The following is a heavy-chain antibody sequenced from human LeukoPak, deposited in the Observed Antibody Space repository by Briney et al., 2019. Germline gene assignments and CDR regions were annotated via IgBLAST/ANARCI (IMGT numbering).Heavy chain of an antibody. Sequence: ASVKVSCKASGYTFTGYYMHWVRQAPGQGLEWMGWINPNSGGTNYAQKFQGRVTMTRDTSISTAYMELSRLRSDDTAVYYCASYDSSPGSRQAYWFDPWGQGTLVTVSS. CDR1: GYTFTGYY. D-gene: IGHD3-22*01. CDR3: ASYDSSPGSRQAYWFDP. V-gene: IGHV1-2*02. CDR2: INPNSGGT. J-gene: IGHJ5*02.